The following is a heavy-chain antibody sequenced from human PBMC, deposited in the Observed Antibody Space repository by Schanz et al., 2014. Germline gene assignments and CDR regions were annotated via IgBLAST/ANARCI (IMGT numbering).Heavy chain of an antibody. J-gene: IGHJ4*02. D-gene: IGHD2-21*01. Sequence: EVKLVESGGGLVKPGGSLRLSCAASGFTFSSYSMNWVRQAPGKGLEWVSSISRSSSSIYYADSVKGRFTISRDNAKNSLYLQMHSLRAEDTAVYYCARGRSLGWCDYWGQGTLVTVSS. CDR2: ISRSSSSI. CDR3: ARGRSLGWCDY. CDR1: GFTFSSYS. V-gene: IGHV3-21*01.